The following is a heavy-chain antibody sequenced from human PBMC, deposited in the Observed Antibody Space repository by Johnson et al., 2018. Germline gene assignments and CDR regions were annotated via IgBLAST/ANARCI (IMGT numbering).Heavy chain of an antibody. D-gene: IGHD4-11*01. CDR3: ARQTVTNAFDL. V-gene: IGHV4-30-2*02. CDR2: VYYSGST. J-gene: IGHJ3*01. CDR1: DGSVNSDIYS. Sequence: QVQLQESGSRLVKPSQTLSLTCSVSDGSVNSDIYSWTWIRQPPGTGLEWIGYVYYSGSTYYNPALESRVTVSVDRSRNQFSLKLTSVTTADTAVYYCARQTVTNAFDLWGQGTMVTVSS.